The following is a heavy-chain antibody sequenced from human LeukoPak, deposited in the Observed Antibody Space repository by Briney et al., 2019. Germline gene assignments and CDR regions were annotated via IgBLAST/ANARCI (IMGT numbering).Heavy chain of an antibody. CDR2: ISSSSSYT. J-gene: IGHJ3*02. V-gene: IGHV3-11*05. CDR3: ARGEGLRLGELSLGDAFDI. CDR1: GFTFSDYY. Sequence: GGSLRLSCAASGFTFSDYYMSWIRQAPGKGLEWVSYISSSSSYTNYADSVKGRFTISRDNAKNSLYLQMNSLRAEDTAVYYCARGEGLRLGELSLGDAFDIWGQGTMVTVSS. D-gene: IGHD3-16*02.